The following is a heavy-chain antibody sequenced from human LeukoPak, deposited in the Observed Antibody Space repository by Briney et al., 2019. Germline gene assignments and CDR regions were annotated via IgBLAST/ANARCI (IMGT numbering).Heavy chain of an antibody. CDR3: AEGAAAGPFDY. Sequence: GGSLRLSCAASGFTFSSYGMHWVRQAPGKGLEWVAVISYDGGNKYYADSVKGRFTISRDNSKITLYLQMNSLRAEDTAVYYCAEGAAAGPFDYWGQGTLVTVSS. CDR2: ISYDGGNK. D-gene: IGHD6-13*01. J-gene: IGHJ4*02. V-gene: IGHV3-30*03. CDR1: GFTFSSYG.